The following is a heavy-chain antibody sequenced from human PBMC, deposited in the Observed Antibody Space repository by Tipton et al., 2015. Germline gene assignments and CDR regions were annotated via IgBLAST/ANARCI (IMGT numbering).Heavy chain of an antibody. CDR3: ARLRQTYGSDSDNWFDP. V-gene: IGHV4-39*01. Sequence: TLSLTCTVSGGSISTSDDYWGWIRQPPGKGLEWIGSVFPSGHTYYNPSLESRVIISVDTSKNQFSLRLTSVTAADTAVYYCARLRQTYGSDSDNWFDPWGQGTLVTVSS. CDR2: VFPSGHT. CDR1: GGSISTSDDY. D-gene: IGHD3-10*01. J-gene: IGHJ5*02.